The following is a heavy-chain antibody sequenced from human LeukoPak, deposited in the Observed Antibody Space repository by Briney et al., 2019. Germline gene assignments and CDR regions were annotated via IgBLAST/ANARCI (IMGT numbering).Heavy chain of an antibody. Sequence: GGSLRLSCAASGFTFSNAWMSWVRQAPGKGLEWVGRIKSKTDGGTTDYAAPVKGRFTISRDDSKNTLYLQMNSLKTEDTAVYYCTTERITMIVVNDYWGQGTLVTVSS. CDR3: TTERITMIVVNDY. CDR1: GFTFSNAW. V-gene: IGHV3-15*01. D-gene: IGHD3-22*01. CDR2: IKSKTDGGTT. J-gene: IGHJ4*02.